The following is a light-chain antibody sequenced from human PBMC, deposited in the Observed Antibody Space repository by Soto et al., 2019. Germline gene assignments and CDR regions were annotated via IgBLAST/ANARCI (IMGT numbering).Light chain of an antibody. Sequence: EIVMTQSPATLSVSPGERVTLSCRASESIGSNLAWYQQKPGQAPRLLMYGASTRATGIPARFSGSESGTEFTLTISSLQSEDFAVYYCQQYDDWPPWTFGQGTKLDIK. CDR3: QQYDDWPPWT. V-gene: IGKV3-15*01. CDR1: ESIGSN. J-gene: IGKJ1*01. CDR2: GAS.